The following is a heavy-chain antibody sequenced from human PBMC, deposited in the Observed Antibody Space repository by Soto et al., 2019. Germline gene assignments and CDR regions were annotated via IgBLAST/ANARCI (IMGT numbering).Heavy chain of an antibody. D-gene: IGHD3-22*01. CDR1: VGHISSSIYS. V-gene: IGHV4-39*01. CDR2: IYYSGST. J-gene: IGHJ4*02. Sequence: AGTLAVTCALYVGHISSSIYSWAWIRQPPGKGLEWIGSIYYSGSTYYNPSLKSRVTISVDTSKNQFSLKLSSVTAADTAVYYCAGLDKDYSETNLFDCWGQGTLVTGSS. CDR3: AGLDKDYSETNLFDC.